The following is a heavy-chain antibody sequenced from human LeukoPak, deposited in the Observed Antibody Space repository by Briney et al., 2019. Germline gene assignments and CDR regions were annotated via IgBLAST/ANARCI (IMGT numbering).Heavy chain of an antibody. CDR3: ARDQGWLHFDY. J-gene: IGHJ4*02. V-gene: IGHV3-7*01. CDR1: GFTFSSYW. CDR2: IKEDGSKT. Sequence: GGSLRLSCAASGFTFSSYWMSWVRQAPGKGLEWVANIKEDGSKTYYMDSVKGRFTISRDNAQNSLYLQMNSLTAEDSAVYYCARDQGWLHFDYWGQGALATVSS. D-gene: IGHD5-12*01.